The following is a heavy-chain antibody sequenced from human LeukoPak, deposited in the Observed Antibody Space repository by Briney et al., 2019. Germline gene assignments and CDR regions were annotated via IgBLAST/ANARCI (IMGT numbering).Heavy chain of an antibody. CDR3: TRGAGTRSVQH. Sequence: GGSLRVSCTASGFTFGDYAMSWFRQAPGKGLEWVGLIRSKAYGGTTEYAASVKGRFTISRDDSKSIAYLKMNSLKTEDTAVYYRTRGAGTRSVQHWGQGTLVTVSS. D-gene: IGHD6-19*01. J-gene: IGHJ1*01. CDR1: GFTFGDYA. CDR2: IRSKAYGGTT. V-gene: IGHV3-49*03.